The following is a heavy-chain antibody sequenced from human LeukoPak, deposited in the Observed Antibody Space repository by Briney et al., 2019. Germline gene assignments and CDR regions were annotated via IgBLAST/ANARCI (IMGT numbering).Heavy chain of an antibody. CDR2: ISTSGGST. CDR3: ARQLGYCSDGSCYFDY. J-gene: IGHJ4*02. D-gene: IGHD2-15*01. V-gene: IGHV3-23*01. Sequence: GGSLRLSCAASGFTFSNYAISWVRQAPGRGLEWVSAISTSGGSTYYADSVKGRFTISRDNSKNTLHLQMNSLRAEDTAVYHCARQLGYCSDGSCYFDYWGQGTLVTVSS. CDR1: GFTFSNYA.